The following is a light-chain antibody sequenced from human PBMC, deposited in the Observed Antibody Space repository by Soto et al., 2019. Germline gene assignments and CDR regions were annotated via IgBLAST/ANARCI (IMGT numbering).Light chain of an antibody. Sequence: EIALTQSPATLSLFPGTRAALSGRASQSVSSSYLAWYQQKPGQAPRLLIYGASSRATGIPDRFSGSGSGTDFTLTISRLEPEDFAVYCCQQFSSYPLTFGGGTKVDIK. CDR2: GAS. J-gene: IGKJ4*01. CDR3: QQFSSYPLT. V-gene: IGKV3-20*01. CDR1: QSVSSSY.